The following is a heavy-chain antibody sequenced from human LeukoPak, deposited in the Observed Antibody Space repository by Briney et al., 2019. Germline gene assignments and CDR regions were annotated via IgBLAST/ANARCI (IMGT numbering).Heavy chain of an antibody. CDR3: ANLLRWEPY. V-gene: IGHV3-21*01. Sequence: PGGSLRLSCAASGFTFNTYTMNWVRQAPGKGLEWVSSISSGTSYIYYADSVKGRFTISRDNAKNSLYLQMNSLRAEDTAVYYCANLLRWEPYWGQGTLVTVSS. D-gene: IGHD4-23*01. CDR2: ISSGTSYI. CDR1: GFTFNTYT. J-gene: IGHJ4*02.